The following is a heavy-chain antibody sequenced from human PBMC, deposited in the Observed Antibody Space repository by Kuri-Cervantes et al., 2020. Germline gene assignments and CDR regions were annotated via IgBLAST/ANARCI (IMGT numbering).Heavy chain of an antibody. CDR1: GVSITSSY. CDR2: ISYRGAT. D-gene: IGHD2/OR15-2a*01. CDR3: ARASEVIKIDY. Sequence: SETLSLTCTVSGVSITSSYWSWIRLAPGKRLEYVGYISYRGATSYNPSLTSRVSMSLDTSRNKVSLKLRSVTAADTALYFCARASEVIKIDYWGQGVLVTVSS. V-gene: IGHV4-59*01. J-gene: IGHJ4*02.